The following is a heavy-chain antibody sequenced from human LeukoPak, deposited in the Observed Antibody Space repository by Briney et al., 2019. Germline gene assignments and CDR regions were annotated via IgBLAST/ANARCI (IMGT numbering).Heavy chain of an antibody. CDR2: IYYSGST. D-gene: IGHD3-10*01. J-gene: IGHJ5*02. CDR1: GGSISSGGYY. V-gene: IGHV4-31*03. Sequence: SETLSLTCTVSGGSISSGGYYWSWIRQHPGKGLEWIGYIYYSGSTYYNPSLKSRVTISVDTSKNQFSLKLSSVTAADTAVYYCATNPSGGPRNCFDPWGQGTLVTVSS. CDR3: ATNPSGGPRNCFDP.